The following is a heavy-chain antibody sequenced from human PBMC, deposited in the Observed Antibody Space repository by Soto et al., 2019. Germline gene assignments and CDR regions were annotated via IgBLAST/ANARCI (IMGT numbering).Heavy chain of an antibody. CDR2: IYHSGAT. CDR3: ATAYGDY. CDR1: GGSISSGGYS. Sequence: QLQLQESGSGLVKPSQTLSLTCAVSGGSISSGGYSWSWIRQPPGKGLEWIGYIYHSGATYYNPSLKSRVTIPVDRSTKQCSLKLSSVTAADTAAYYCATAYGDYWGQGTLVTVSS. J-gene: IGHJ4*02. V-gene: IGHV4-30-2*01. D-gene: IGHD4-17*01.